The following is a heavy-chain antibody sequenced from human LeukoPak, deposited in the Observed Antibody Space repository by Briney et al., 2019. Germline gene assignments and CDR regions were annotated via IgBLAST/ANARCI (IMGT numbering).Heavy chain of an antibody. V-gene: IGHV3-7*01. CDR2: IQQDGSEK. CDR1: GFTFSNYW. Sequence: QPGGSLRLSCAASGFTFSNYWMSWVRQAPGKGVEGVANIQQDGSEKYYVDSVKGRFTISRDNAKNSLYLQMNSLRAEDTAVYYCARGGYSYAFDYWGQGTLVTVSS. J-gene: IGHJ4*02. D-gene: IGHD5-18*01. CDR3: ARGGYSYAFDY.